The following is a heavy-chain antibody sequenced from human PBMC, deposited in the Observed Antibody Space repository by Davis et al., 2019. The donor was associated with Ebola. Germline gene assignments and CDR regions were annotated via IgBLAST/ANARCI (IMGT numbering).Heavy chain of an antibody. Sequence: AASVKVSCKASGYSFTSYGINWVRQAPGQGLEWMAWISPYSGNTKYAQKFEGRVTMTTDPSTSTAYMELRSLRSDDTAVYYCARDQSSTWYNARYHYYGMDVWGQGTTVTVSS. CDR2: ISPYSGNT. V-gene: IGHV1-18*04. J-gene: IGHJ6*02. CDR3: ARDQSSTWYNARYHYYGMDV. CDR1: GYSFTSYG. D-gene: IGHD6-13*01.